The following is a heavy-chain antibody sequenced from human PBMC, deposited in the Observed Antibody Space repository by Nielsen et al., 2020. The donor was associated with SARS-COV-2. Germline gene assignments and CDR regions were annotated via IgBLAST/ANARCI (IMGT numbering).Heavy chain of an antibody. CDR3: ARDNWGRMDV. D-gene: IGHD7-27*01. CDR1: GFTISSSF. J-gene: IGHJ6*02. Sequence: GGPLRLSCGASGFTISSSFMSWVRQAAGKGLDWVSVIYTDGSTSHADSVKGRFTISRDNSKNTLYLQMNSLRAEDTAVYYCARDNWGRMDVWGQGTTVTASS. V-gene: IGHV3-66*01. CDR2: IYTDGST.